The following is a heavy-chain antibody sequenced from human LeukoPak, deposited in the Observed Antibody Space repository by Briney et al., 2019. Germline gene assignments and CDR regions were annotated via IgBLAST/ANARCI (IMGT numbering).Heavy chain of an antibody. CDR1: GGSFSGYY. J-gene: IGHJ4*02. V-gene: IGHV4-34*01. D-gene: IGHD3-3*01. CDR2: INHSGST. Sequence: SETLSLTCAVYGGSFSGYYWSWIRQPPGKGLEWIGEINHSGSTNYNPSLKSRVTISVDTSKNQFSLKLSSVTAADTAVYYCASTYYDFWSGETDYWGQGTLVTVSS. CDR3: ASTYYDFWSGETDY.